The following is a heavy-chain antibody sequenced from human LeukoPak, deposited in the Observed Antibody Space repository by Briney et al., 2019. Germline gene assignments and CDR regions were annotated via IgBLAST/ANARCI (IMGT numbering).Heavy chain of an antibody. V-gene: IGHV4-39*02. CDR1: GGSISSSSYY. CDR3: ARDCSSSTCYFDH. J-gene: IGHJ4*02. Sequence: PSETLSLTCTVSGGSISSSSYYWGWIRQPPGKGLEWIGEINHSGSTNYNPSLKSRVTISVDTSKKQFSLKLTSVTAADTAVYYCARDCSSSTCYFDHWGQGTLVTVSS. CDR2: INHSGST. D-gene: IGHD2-2*01.